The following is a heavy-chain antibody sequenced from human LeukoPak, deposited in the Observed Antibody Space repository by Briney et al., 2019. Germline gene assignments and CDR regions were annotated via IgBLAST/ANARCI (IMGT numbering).Heavy chain of an antibody. Sequence: ASVKVSCKTSGYTFASYYISWVRQAPGQGLEWMAWISAYNGNTKYAQKFQGRVTMTTDTSTSTAYMELRSLRSDDTAVYYCARDPLRFGELLGYFDYWGQGTLVTVSS. J-gene: IGHJ4*02. D-gene: IGHD3-10*01. V-gene: IGHV1-18*01. CDR2: ISAYNGNT. CDR1: GYTFASYY. CDR3: ARDPLRFGELLGYFDY.